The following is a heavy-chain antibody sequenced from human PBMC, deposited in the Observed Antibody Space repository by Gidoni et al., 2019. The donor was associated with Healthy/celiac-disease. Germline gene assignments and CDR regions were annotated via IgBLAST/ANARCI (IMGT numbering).Heavy chain of an antibody. D-gene: IGHD3-10*01. CDR1: GFTFSSYG. CDR3: ASYGSGSYDGMDV. V-gene: IGHV3-33*01. J-gene: IGHJ6*02. Sequence: QVQLVESGGGLVQPGRYLRLSWAASGFTFSSYGMHWVRQAPGKGLEWVAVIWYDGSKKYYADSVKGRFTISRDNSKNTLYLQMNSLRAEDTAVYYCASYGSGSYDGMDVWGQGTTVTVSS. CDR2: IWYDGSKK.